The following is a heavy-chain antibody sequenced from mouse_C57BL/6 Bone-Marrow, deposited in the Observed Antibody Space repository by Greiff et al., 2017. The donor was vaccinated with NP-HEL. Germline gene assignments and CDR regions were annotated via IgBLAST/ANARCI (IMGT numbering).Heavy chain of an antibody. CDR2: FHPYNDVT. D-gene: IGHD1-1*01. J-gene: IGHJ4*01. CDR1: GYTFTTYP. Sequence: VQLQQSGAELVKPGASVTLSCKASGYTFTTYPIAWMKQSHGKCLEWIGNFHPYNDVTKYNEKFKGKATLTVEKSSSTVYLDLSRLTSDDSAVYYGAKRSNFDYAMDYWGQGTSVTVSS. V-gene: IGHV1-47*01. CDR3: AKRSNFDYAMDY.